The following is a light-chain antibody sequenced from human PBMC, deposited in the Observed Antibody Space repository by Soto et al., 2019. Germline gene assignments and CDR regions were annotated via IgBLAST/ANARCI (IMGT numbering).Light chain of an antibody. Sequence: EAVITQCPCSLCVSPGERATRSGRANQPIGSNLAWYQQKPGQAPRLLIYGASTRATGIPARFSGSGSGTEFTLTISSLQSEDFTVYYCQHYNNWLGTFGGGTRVDIK. CDR1: QPIGSN. CDR3: QHYNNWLGT. V-gene: IGKV3-15*01. CDR2: GAS. J-gene: IGKJ4*01.